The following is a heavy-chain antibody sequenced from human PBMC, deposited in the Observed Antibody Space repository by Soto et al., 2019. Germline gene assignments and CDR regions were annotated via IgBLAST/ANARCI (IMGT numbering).Heavy chain of an antibody. V-gene: IGHV4-61*01. Sequence: SETLSLTCTVSGVSVTSGSFYWSWVRQPPGKGLEWIGYGYYNGNTGYSPSLKSRVTISVDTSKNQFSLMLSSVTAADTAVYYCARARYYDTRGYAFHYAVDVWGQGTTVTV. CDR3: ARARYYDTRGYAFHYAVDV. CDR2: GYYNGNT. CDR1: GVSVTSGSFY. J-gene: IGHJ6*02. D-gene: IGHD3-22*01.